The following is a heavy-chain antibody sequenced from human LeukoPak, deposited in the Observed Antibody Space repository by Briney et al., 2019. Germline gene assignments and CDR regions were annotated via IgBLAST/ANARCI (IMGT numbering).Heavy chain of an antibody. CDR1: GFTFSSYG. Sequence: GGSLRLSCAASGFTFSSYGMSWVRQAPGKGLEWVSAISGSGGSTYYADSVKGRFTISRDNFKNTLYLQMNSLRADDTAVYYCAKDGGVWFGESNDYWGQGTLVTVSS. J-gene: IGHJ4*02. CDR2: ISGSGGST. D-gene: IGHD3-10*01. V-gene: IGHV3-23*01. CDR3: AKDGGVWFGESNDY.